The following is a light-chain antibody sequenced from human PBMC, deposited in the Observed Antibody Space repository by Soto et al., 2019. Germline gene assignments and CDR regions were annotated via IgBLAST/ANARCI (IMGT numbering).Light chain of an antibody. CDR2: GNK. V-gene: IGLV1-40*01. J-gene: IGLJ2*01. Sequence: QSVLTQPPSVSGAPGQIVTISCTGSSSNIGAGSDVHWYQQSPGRVPKLLVYGNKHRPSGVPDRFSASKSGTSASLAITGLLADDEADYYCQSYDNNLRGVLFGGGTKVTVL. CDR3: QSYDNNLRGVL. CDR1: SSNIGAGSD.